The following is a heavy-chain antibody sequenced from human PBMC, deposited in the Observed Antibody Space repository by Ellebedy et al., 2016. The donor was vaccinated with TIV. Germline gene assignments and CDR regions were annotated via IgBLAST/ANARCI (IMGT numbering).Heavy chain of an antibody. CDR3: AREINYCGRTSCFFDF. CDR1: GFTYTNYA. V-gene: IGHV3-33*01. J-gene: IGHJ4*02. Sequence: PGGSLRLSCEASGFTYTNYAIHWVRQPPGKGLEWVANIWYDASREYFADSVKGRFTISRDNSRNTVYLQMNNLGAEDTAVYYCAREINYCGRTSCFFDFWGQGTVVTVSS. D-gene: IGHD2-2*01. CDR2: IWYDASRE.